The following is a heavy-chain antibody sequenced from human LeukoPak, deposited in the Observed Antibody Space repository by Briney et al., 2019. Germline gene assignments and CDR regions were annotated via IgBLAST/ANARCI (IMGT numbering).Heavy chain of an antibody. V-gene: IGHV3-48*04. CDR1: GFSFSTYS. D-gene: IGHD1-1*01. CDR3: ATDSPETAAFDY. CDR2: IVGSSSNI. Sequence: GGSLRLSCTAPGFSFSTYSMNWVRQAPGKGLEWVSYIVGSSSNIYYADSVKGRFTISRDNAKNSLYLQVDSLRAEDTAVYYCATDSPETAAFDYWGQGTLVTVSS. J-gene: IGHJ4*02.